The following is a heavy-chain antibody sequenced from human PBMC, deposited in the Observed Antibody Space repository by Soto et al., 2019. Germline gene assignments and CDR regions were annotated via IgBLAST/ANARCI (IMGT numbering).Heavy chain of an antibody. CDR1: GYTFTGYY. J-gene: IGHJ4*02. Sequence: GASVKVSCKASGYTFTGYYMHWVRQAPGQGLEWMGWINPNSGGTNYAQKFQGWVTMTRDTSISTAYMELSRLRSDDTAVYYCARAPSIATHPEYYFDYWGQGTLVTVSS. D-gene: IGHD6-6*01. V-gene: IGHV1-2*04. CDR2: INPNSGGT. CDR3: ARAPSIATHPEYYFDY.